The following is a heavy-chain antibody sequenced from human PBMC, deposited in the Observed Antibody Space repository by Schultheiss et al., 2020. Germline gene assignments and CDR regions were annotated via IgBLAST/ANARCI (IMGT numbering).Heavy chain of an antibody. CDR2: ISYTGST. D-gene: IGHD5-18*01. Sequence: SQTLSLTCTVSGGSISSGGYYWSWFRQPPGEGLAWIGFISYTGSTYFNPSLKSRVTISLDTSKNQFSLRLSSVTAADTAVYYCASGYSYDYWGQGTLVTVSS. V-gene: IGHV4-30-4*01. J-gene: IGHJ4*02. CDR1: GGSISSGGYY. CDR3: ASGYSYDY.